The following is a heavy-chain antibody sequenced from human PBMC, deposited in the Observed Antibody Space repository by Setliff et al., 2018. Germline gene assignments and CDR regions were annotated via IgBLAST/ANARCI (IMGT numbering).Heavy chain of an antibody. CDR3: ARGGPYRYFDY. CDR2: INHSGST. Sequence: SETLSLTCAAYGGTFSDYYWTWIRQPPGKGLECVGEINHSGSTKYNPSLKSRVTMSVNTSKTQFFLKLNSMTTADTAVYYCARGGPYRYFDYWGQGTLVTVSS. V-gene: IGHV4-34*01. CDR1: GGTFSDYY. J-gene: IGHJ4*02.